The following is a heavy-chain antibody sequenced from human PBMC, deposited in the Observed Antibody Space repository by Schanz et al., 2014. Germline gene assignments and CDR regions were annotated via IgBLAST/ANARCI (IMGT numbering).Heavy chain of an antibody. V-gene: IGHV1-2*02. CDR3: ASDFWSGYSHYYYGLDV. J-gene: IGHJ6*02. D-gene: IGHD3-3*01. CDR2: INPDSGGT. Sequence: QVQLVQSGAEVRKPGSSVRVSCTASGGTFTSYAFSWVRQAPGQGLEWMGWINPDSGGTNYAQKFQGRVTMTRDMSINTAYMELSRLRSDDSAVYYCASDFWSGYSHYYYGLDVWGQGTTVTVSS. CDR1: GGTFTSYA.